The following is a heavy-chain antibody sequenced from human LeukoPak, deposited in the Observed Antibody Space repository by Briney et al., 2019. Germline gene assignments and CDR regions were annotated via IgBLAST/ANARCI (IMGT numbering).Heavy chain of an antibody. J-gene: IGHJ4*02. V-gene: IGHV3-7*01. CDR1: GINFRVYC. D-gene: IGHD1-26*01. CDR3: ASRIVGTPDYFDY. CDR2: IMQDGNDK. Sequence: GGSLRLSCAASGINFRVYCMSWVRQAPGKGLEWVANIMQDGNDKYYVASVKGRFTISRDNAKNSLYLQLNSLRVEDTAVYYCASRIVGTPDYFDYWGQGTLVTVSS.